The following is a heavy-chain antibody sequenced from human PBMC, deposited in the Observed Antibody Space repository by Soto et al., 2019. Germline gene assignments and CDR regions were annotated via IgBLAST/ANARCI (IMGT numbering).Heavy chain of an antibody. V-gene: IGHV6-1*01. CDR1: GDSVSSNSAA. D-gene: IGHD3-22*01. Sequence: SQTLSLTCTISGDSVSSNSAAWNWIRQSPSRGLEWLGRTYYRSKWYNDYAVSVKSRITINPDTSKNQFSLQLNSVTPEGTAVYYCARDPPRAYYYDSSGYYYSPEPYYGMDVWGQGTTVTVSS. CDR3: ARDPPRAYYYDSSGYYYSPEPYYGMDV. CDR2: TYYRSKWYN. J-gene: IGHJ6*02.